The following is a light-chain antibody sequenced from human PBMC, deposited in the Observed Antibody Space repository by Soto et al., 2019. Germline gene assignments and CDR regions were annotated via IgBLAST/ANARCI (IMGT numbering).Light chain of an antibody. J-gene: IGKJ1*01. CDR1: QNVSTS. CDR2: DVS. CDR3: QQYDYSRT. V-gene: IGKV1-5*01. Sequence: DIQLTQSPSTLSASVGDSVTITCRASQNVSTSLAWYQHKPGEAPKLLMFDVSNLESGVPSRFSGSGSGTEFTLSISSLHSDDFATYYCQQYDYSRTFGQGNKVDIK.